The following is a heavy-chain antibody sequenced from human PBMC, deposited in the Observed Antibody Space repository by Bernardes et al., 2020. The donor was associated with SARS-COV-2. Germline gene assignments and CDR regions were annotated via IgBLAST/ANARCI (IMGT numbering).Heavy chain of an antibody. CDR2: IKSKTDGGTT. Sequence: GSLRLSCAASGFTFSNAWMSWVRQAPGKGLEWVGRIKSKTDGGTTDYATPVKGRFTISRDDSKNTLYLQMNSLKTEDTAVYYCTTEPPSITIFGVVIFDYYGMDVWGQGTTVTVSS. D-gene: IGHD3-3*01. V-gene: IGHV3-15*01. J-gene: IGHJ6*02. CDR1: GFTFSNAW. CDR3: TTEPPSITIFGVVIFDYYGMDV.